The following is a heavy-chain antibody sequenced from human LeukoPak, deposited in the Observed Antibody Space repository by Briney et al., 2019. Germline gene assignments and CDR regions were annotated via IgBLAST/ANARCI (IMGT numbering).Heavy chain of an antibody. J-gene: IGHJ4*02. CDR3: AKDCNAAAGICY. CDR1: GFTFSSYG. Sequence: PGRSLRLSCAASGFTFSSYGMHWVCQAPGKGLEWVAFIRYDGSNKYYADSVKGRFTISRDNSKNTLYLQMNSLRAEDTAVYYCAKDCNAAAGICYWGQGTLVTVSS. CDR2: IRYDGSNK. V-gene: IGHV3-30*02. D-gene: IGHD6-13*01.